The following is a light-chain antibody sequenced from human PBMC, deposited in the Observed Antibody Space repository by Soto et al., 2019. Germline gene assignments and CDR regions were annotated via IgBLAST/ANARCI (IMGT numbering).Light chain of an antibody. J-gene: IGLJ1*01. CDR3: SSYTSSSPDV. CDR1: SSDVGGYNY. V-gene: IGLV2-14*01. CDR2: DVS. Sequence: QSVLTQPASVSGSPGQSITISCTGTSSDVGGYNYVSWYQQYPGKAPKLMIYDVSNRPSGVSNRFSGSKSGNTASLTISGLQAEDEADYYCSSYTSSSPDVFGTGTKLTVL.